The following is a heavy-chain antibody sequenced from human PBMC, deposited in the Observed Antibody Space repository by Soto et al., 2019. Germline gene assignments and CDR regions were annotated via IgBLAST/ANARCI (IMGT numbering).Heavy chain of an antibody. J-gene: IGHJ6*02. D-gene: IGHD2-2*01. CDR3: ARAVPAAYYGMDV. CDR2: IYHSGST. V-gene: IGHV4-30-2*01. Sequence: PSETLSLTCAVSGGSISSGGYSWSWIRQPLGKGLEWIGYIYHSGSTYYNPSLKSRVTISVDRSKNQFSLKLSSVTAADTAVYYCARAVPAAYYGMDVWGQGTTVTVSS. CDR1: GGSISSGGYS.